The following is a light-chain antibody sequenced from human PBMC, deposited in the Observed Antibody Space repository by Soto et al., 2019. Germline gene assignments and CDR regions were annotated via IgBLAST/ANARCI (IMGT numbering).Light chain of an antibody. CDR1: SSDVGLYNI. CDR2: EVN. CDR3: CSFAGASSYV. V-gene: IGLV2-23*02. J-gene: IGLJ1*01. Sequence: QSALTQPASVSGSPGQSITISGTVASSDVGLYNIVSWYQQHPGKAPKLLIYEVNKRPSGVSTRFSGAKSGNTASLTISGLQAEDEADYHCCSFAGASSYVFAGGTKANVL.